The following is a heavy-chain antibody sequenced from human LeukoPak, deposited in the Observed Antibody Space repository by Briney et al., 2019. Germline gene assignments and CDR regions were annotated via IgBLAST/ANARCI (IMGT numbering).Heavy chain of an antibody. D-gene: IGHD3-16*01. CDR2: ISGSGGST. CDR3: ARGRLTGVRGGLNWFDP. Sequence: PGGTLRLSCAASGFTFSSYGMSWVRQASGKGLEWVSAISGSGGSTYYADSVKGRFTISRDNAKNSLYLQMNSLRAEDTAVYYCARGRLTGVRGGLNWFDPWGQGTLVTVSS. J-gene: IGHJ5*02. CDR1: GFTFSSYG. V-gene: IGHV3-23*01.